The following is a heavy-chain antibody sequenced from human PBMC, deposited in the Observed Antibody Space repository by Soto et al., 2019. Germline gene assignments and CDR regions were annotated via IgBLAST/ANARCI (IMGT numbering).Heavy chain of an antibody. CDR1: GYTFTGYY. Sequence: ASVKVSCKASGYTFTGYYMHWVRQAPGQGLEWMGWINAANGDTKYSPKFQGRVTITRDTSASTAYMELSSLRSEDTAVYYCVRRHVSATGIDWFDPWGQGTLVTV. CDR2: INAANGDT. J-gene: IGHJ5*02. D-gene: IGHD6-13*01. V-gene: IGHV1-3*01. CDR3: VRRHVSATGIDWFDP.